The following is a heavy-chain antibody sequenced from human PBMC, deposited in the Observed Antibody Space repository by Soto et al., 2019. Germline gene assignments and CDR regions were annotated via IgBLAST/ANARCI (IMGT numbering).Heavy chain of an antibody. V-gene: IGHV4-59*08. CDR3: ARCTGQRSPCDS. J-gene: IGHJ4*02. CDR2: FSYSGST. CDR1: GGSISSYY. D-gene: IGHD6-25*01. Sequence: SETLSLTCTVSGGSISSYYWSWIRRPPGRGLEWIGFFSYSGSTTYNPSLRTRVTMSLDTSNNQFSLKMSSVTAADTAVYYCARCTGQRSPCDSWGRGSLVPVSS.